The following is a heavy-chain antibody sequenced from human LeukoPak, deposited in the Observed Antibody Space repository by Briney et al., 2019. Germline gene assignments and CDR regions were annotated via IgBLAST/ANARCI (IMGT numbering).Heavy chain of an antibody. CDR3: ARGVRGGWLAEWISPDY. CDR2: INPNSGGT. J-gene: IGHJ4*02. CDR1: GYTFTGYY. D-gene: IGHD6-19*01. Sequence: GASVKVSCKASGYTFTGYYMHWVRQAPGQGLEWMGWINPNSGGTNYAQKLQGRVTMTTDTSTSTAYMELRSLRSDDTAVYYCARGVRGGWLAEWISPDYWGQGTLVTVSS. V-gene: IGHV1-2*02.